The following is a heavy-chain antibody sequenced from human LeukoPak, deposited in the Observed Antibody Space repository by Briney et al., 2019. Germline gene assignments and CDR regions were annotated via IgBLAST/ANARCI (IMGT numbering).Heavy chain of an antibody. CDR3: AREARYCSGGSCSFLDY. J-gene: IGHJ4*02. CDR2: ISAYNGNT. D-gene: IGHD2-15*01. V-gene: IGHV1-18*01. CDR1: GYTFTSYG. Sequence: ASVKVSCKASGYTFTSYGISWVRQAPGQGLEWMGWISAYNGNTNYAQKLQGRVTMTTDTSTSTAYMELRSLRSDDTAAYYCAREARYCSGGSCSFLDYWGQGTLVTVSS.